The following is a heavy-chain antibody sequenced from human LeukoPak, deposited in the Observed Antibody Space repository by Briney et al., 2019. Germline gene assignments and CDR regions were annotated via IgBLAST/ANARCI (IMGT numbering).Heavy chain of an antibody. CDR1: GFTFSSSA. D-gene: IGHD5-18*01. CDR2: MSRGGATT. Sequence: PGGSLGLSCSASGFTFSSSAMRWVRQAPGKGREWVSAMSRGGATTYYADSVEGRFTLSRDNSKNMLYLGMNSLRAEDTAVSYCANPREYSADWFDPWGQGTLVTVSS. V-gene: IGHV3-23*01. CDR3: ANPREYSADWFDP. J-gene: IGHJ5*02.